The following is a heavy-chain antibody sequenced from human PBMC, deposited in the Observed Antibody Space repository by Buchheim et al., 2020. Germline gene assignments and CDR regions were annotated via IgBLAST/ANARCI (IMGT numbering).Heavy chain of an antibody. V-gene: IGHV3-30*18. CDR2: ISYDGSNK. Sequence: QVQLVESGGGVVQPGRSLRLSCAASGFTFSSYGMHWVRQAPGKGLEGVAVISYDGSNKYYADSVKGRLTISRDNSKNTLYLQMNSLSAEDTAVYYCAKVYGGATTHYYFDYWGQGTL. J-gene: IGHJ4*02. D-gene: IGHD1-26*01. CDR3: AKVYGGATTHYYFDY. CDR1: GFTFSSYG.